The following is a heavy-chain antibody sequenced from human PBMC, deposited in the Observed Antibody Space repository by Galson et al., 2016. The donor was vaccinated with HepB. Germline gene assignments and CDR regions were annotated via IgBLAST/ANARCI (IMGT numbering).Heavy chain of an antibody. CDR2: IYYSGRT. Sequence: TLSLTCAVSSGSISSGTYSWNWIRQPPGKGLDWIGYIYYSGRTFYNPSLKSRATISIDMSKNQFSLNLTSVTAADTAVYHCTRSAGGRPYLSGFDPWGQGTLVTVSS. CDR1: SGSISSGTYS. CDR3: TRSAGGRPYLSGFDP. J-gene: IGHJ5*02. D-gene: IGHD2-8*01. V-gene: IGHV4-30-2*01.